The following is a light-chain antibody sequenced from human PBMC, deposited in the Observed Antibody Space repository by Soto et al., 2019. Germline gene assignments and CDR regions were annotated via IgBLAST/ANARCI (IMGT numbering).Light chain of an antibody. CDR2: KAS. V-gene: IGKV1-5*03. J-gene: IGKJ5*01. CDR3: LQDYNYPIT. Sequence: DIQMTQSPSTLSGSVGDRVTITCRASQTISSWLAWYQQKPGKAPKLLIYKASTLKSGVPSRFSGSGSGTEFTLTISSLQPEDFATYYCLQDYNYPITFGQGTRLEI. CDR1: QTISSW.